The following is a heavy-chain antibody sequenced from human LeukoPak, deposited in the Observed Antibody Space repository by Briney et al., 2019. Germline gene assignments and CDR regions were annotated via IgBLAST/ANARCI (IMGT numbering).Heavy chain of an antibody. CDR1: GGSISSSSYY. CDR2: IYYSGST. CDR3: ARVSYGSGSNFDY. V-gene: IGHV4-39*07. J-gene: IGHJ4*02. Sequence: SETLSLTCTVSGGSISSSSYYWGWIRQPPGKGLEWIGSIYYSGSTYYNPSLKSRVTISVDTSKNQFSLKLSSVTAADTAVYYCARVSYGSGSNFDYWGQGTLVTVSS. D-gene: IGHD3-10*01.